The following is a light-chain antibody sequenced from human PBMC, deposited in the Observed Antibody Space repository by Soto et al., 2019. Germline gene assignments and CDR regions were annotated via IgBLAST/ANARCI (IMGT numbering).Light chain of an antibody. V-gene: IGKV1-9*01. CDR3: QQLFDSPIT. CDR1: QVISTS. CDR2: AAS. Sequence: DIQLTQYPAFLSPSIGESVTITCRASQVISTSLALYQVRPGKAPKLLIYAASTLESGVPSRFSATVSGTEFSLTITSLQPEDFATYYRQQLFDSPITFGQGTRLEIK. J-gene: IGKJ5*01.